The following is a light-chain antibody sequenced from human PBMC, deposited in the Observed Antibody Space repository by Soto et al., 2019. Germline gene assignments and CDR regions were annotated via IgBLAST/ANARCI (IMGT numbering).Light chain of an antibody. CDR3: QQYGSSPLT. J-gene: IGKJ1*01. CDR1: QSVRSMY. Sequence: EIVLTQSPGTLSLSPGERATLSCRASQSVRSMYLAWYQQKPGQAPRLLIYDASSRATDIPDRFSGSGSGTDFTLTISRLEPEDFVVYYCQQYGSSPLTFGQGTKVDIK. CDR2: DAS. V-gene: IGKV3-20*01.